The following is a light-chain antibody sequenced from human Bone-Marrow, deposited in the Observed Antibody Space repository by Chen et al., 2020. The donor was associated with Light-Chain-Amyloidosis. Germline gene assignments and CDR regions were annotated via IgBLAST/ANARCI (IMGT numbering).Light chain of an antibody. CDR2: GSS. CDR3: QQYGTSPLT. CDR1: QTISSNY. V-gene: IGKV3-20*01. J-gene: IGKJ4*01. Sequence: EIVLTQSPGTLSLSPGEGANLSCRASQTISSNYLTWYQQKFGQAPRLLIYGSSSRATGIPDMFTGSGSVTDFTLTIHRLEPEDFAMYYCQQYGTSPLTFGGGTTVEIK.